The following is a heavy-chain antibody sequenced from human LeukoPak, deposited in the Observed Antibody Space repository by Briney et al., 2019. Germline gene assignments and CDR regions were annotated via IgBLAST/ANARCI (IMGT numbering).Heavy chain of an antibody. CDR2: IKQDGSEK. Sequence: PGGSLRLSCGPSGFTFSSYWMSWVRQAPGKGLEWVANIKQDGSEKYYVDSVKGRFIISRDNAKNSLYLHMNDLRAEDTAVYYCARDPGDRAIDRWFDPWGQGTLVTVSS. D-gene: IGHD5-18*01. J-gene: IGHJ5*02. CDR1: GFTFSSYW. CDR3: ARDPGDRAIDRWFDP. V-gene: IGHV3-7*03.